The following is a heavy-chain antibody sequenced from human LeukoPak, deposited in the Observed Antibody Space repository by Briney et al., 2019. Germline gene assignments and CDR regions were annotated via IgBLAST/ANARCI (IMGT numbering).Heavy chain of an antibody. D-gene: IGHD4-17*01. CDR1: GFTFSSYA. V-gene: IGHV3-30*04. CDR3: ARAGGHDYGDNRHAFDI. J-gene: IGHJ4*02. Sequence: GGSLRLSCAASGFTFSSYAMHWVRQAPGKGLEWVAVISYDGSNKYYADSVKGRFTISRDNSKNTLYLQMNSLRAEDTAVYYCARAGGHDYGDNRHAFDIWGQGTLVTVSS. CDR2: ISYDGSNK.